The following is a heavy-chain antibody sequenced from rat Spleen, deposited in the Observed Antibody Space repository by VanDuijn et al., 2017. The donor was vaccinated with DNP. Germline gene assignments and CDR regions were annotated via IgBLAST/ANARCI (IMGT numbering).Heavy chain of an antibody. CDR1: GFTFSNYY. V-gene: IGHV5-25*01. Sequence: EVQLVESGGGLVQPGRSLKLSCAASGFTFSNYYMAWVRQAPTKGLEWVATISTSGGSTYYRDSVKGRFTISRDNAKSTLYLQMDSLRSEDTATYYCARGGRSYFDYWGHGVMVTVSS. CDR2: ISTSGGST. CDR3: ARGGRSYFDY. D-gene: IGHD1-11*01. J-gene: IGHJ2*01.